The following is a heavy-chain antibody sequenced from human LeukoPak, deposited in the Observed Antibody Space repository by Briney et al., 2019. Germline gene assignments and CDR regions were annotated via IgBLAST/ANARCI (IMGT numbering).Heavy chain of an antibody. CDR2: IKQDGSEK. V-gene: IGHV3-7*01. CDR1: GFTFSSNW. J-gene: IGHJ4*02. CDR3: ARDKGVVTTNFDY. D-gene: IGHD3-3*01. Sequence: PGGSLGLSCAASGFTFSSNWMSWVRQAPGKGLEWVANIKQDGSEKYYVDSVKGRFTISRDNAKNSLYLQMNSLRAEDTAVYYCARDKGVVTTNFDYWGQGTLVTVSS.